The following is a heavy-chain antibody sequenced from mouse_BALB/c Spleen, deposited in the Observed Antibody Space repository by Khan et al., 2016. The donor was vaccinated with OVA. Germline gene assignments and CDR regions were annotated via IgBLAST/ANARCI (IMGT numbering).Heavy chain of an antibody. CDR2: IYYSGTV. CDR3: ARDYGSLYWFFDV. J-gene: IGHJ1*01. Sequence: EVQLVETGPGLVKPSQTVSLTCTVTGISITSGNYRWSWIRQFPGNKLEWIGNIYYSGTVTYNPSLTSRTTITRDTSKNQFFLEMTSLTDEDTAQYYCARDYGSLYWFFDVWGAGTTVTVSS. CDR1: GISITSGNYR. V-gene: IGHV3-5*02. D-gene: IGHD1-1*01.